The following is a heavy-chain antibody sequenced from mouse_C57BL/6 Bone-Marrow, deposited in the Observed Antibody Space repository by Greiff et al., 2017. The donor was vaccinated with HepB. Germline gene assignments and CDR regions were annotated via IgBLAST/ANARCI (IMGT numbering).Heavy chain of an antibody. Sequence: DVQLQESGPGLVKPSQSLSLTCSVTGYSITSGYYWNWIRQFPGNKLEWMGYISYDGSNNYNPSLKNRISITRDTSKNQFLLKLNSVTTDDTAIYYCARLNYWGQGTLVTVSA. CDR2: ISYDGSN. CDR1: GYSITSGYY. J-gene: IGHJ3*01. V-gene: IGHV3-6*01. CDR3: ARLNY.